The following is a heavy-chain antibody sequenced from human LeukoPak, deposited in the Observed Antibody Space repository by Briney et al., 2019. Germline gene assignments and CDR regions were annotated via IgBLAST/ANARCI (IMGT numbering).Heavy chain of an antibody. V-gene: IGHV3-7*01. CDR2: IKQDGSEK. CDR3: ARPLGYCSGGSCFPFDY. Sequence: GGSLRLSCAASGFTFSTYWMSWVRQAPGRGLEWVANIKQDGSEKYYVDSVKGRFTISRDNAKNSLYLQMNSLRAEDTAVYYCARPLGYCSGGSCFPFDYWGQGTLVTVSS. CDR1: GFTFSTYW. J-gene: IGHJ4*02. D-gene: IGHD2-15*01.